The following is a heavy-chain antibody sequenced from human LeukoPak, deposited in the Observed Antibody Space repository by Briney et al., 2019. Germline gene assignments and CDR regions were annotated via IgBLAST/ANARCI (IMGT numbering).Heavy chain of an antibody. D-gene: IGHD1-26*01. Sequence: GSSVKVSCKASGGTFISYAISWVRQAPGQGLEWMGRIIPILGIANYAQKFQGRVTITADKSTSTAYMELSSLRSEDTAVYYCASIVGATGRAFDIWGQGTMVTVSS. V-gene: IGHV1-69*04. CDR1: GGTFISYA. CDR2: IIPILGIA. CDR3: ASIVGATGRAFDI. J-gene: IGHJ3*02.